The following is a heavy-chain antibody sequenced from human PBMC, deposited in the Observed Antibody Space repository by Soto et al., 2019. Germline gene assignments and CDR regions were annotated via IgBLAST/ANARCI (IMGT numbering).Heavy chain of an antibody. CDR1: GGTFSSYA. V-gene: IGHV1-69*13. CDR3: ARDLPNYYDSSGYPFGWFDP. Sequence: SVKVSFKASGGTFSSYAISWVRQAPGQGLEWMGGIIPIFGTANYAQKFQGRVTITADESTSTAYMELSSLRSEDTAVYYCARDLPNYYDSSGYPFGWFDPWGQGTLVTVSS. CDR2: IIPIFGTA. J-gene: IGHJ5*02. D-gene: IGHD3-22*01.